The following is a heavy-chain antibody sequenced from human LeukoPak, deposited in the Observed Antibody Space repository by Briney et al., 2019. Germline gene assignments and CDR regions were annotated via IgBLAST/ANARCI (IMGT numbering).Heavy chain of an antibody. V-gene: IGHV4-34*01. Sequence: PSETLSLTCAVYGGSFSGYYWSWLRQPPGKGLECIGEINHSGSTNYNASLKSRVTISVDTSKNQFSLKLSSVTAADTAVYYCAREEDCSGGICYLGNAFDIWGQGTMVTVSS. CDR2: INHSGST. D-gene: IGHD2-15*01. J-gene: IGHJ3*02. CDR3: AREEDCSGGICYLGNAFDI. CDR1: GGSFSGYY.